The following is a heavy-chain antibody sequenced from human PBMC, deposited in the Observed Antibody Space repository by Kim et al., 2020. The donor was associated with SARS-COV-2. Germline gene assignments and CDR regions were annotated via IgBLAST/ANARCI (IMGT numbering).Heavy chain of an antibody. Sequence: SETLSLTCTVSGGSISSTDYYWGWIRQPPGKGLEWIGSILSNGRTHYNPSLKIRVTMSVDTSKNQFSLRLNSVTGSDAAVYYCARQSHPYGTGGYPDYWGQGTLVTVSS. D-gene: IGHD3-10*01. CDR2: ILSNGRT. CDR1: GGSISSTDYY. V-gene: IGHV4-39*01. J-gene: IGHJ4*02. CDR3: ARQSHPYGTGGYPDY.